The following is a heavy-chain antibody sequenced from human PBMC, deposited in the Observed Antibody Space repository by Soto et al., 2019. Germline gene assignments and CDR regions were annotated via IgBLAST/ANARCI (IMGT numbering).Heavy chain of an antibody. V-gene: IGHV6-1*01. CDR2: TYYRSKWYN. CDR1: GDSVSSNSAA. CDR3: VRDWSIAARSGVRFGP. Sequence: SQTLSLTCAISGDSVSSNSAAWNWIRQSPSRGLEWLGRTYYRSKWYNDYAVSVKSRITINPDTSKNQFSLQLNSVTPEDTAVYYCVRDWSIAARSGVRFGPWGQGTLVTVSS. J-gene: IGHJ5*02. D-gene: IGHD6-6*01.